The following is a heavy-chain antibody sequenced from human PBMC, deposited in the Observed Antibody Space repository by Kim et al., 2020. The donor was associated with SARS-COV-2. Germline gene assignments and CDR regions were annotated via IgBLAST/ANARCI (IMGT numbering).Heavy chain of an antibody. CDR2: INHSGST. J-gene: IGHJ4*02. CDR3: ARGLLGYSGWYKNHYFDY. Sequence: SETLSLTCAVYGGSFSGYYWSWIRQPPGKGLEWIGEINHSGSTNYNPSLKSRVTISVDTSKNQFSLKLSSVTAADTAVYYCARGLLGYSGWYKNHYFDYWGQGTLVTVSS. CDR1: GGSFSGYY. V-gene: IGHV4-34*01. D-gene: IGHD6-19*01.